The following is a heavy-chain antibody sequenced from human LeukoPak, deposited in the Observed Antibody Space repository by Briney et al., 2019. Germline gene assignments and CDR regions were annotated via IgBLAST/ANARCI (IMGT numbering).Heavy chain of an antibody. CDR1: GYTFTSYY. J-gene: IGHJ4*02. CDR2: INPSGGST. CDR3: ARAHEGRTTSRVFDY. V-gene: IGHV1-46*01. D-gene: IGHD1-14*01. Sequence: ASVKVSCKASGYTFTSYYMHWVRQAPGQGLEWMGIINPSGGSTSYAQKFQGRVTMTRDMSTSTVYMELSSLRSEDTAVYYCARAHEGRTTSRVFDYWGQGTLVTVSS.